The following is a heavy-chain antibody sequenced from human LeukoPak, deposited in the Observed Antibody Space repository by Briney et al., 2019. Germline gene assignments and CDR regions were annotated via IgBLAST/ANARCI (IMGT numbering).Heavy chain of an antibody. CDR2: IIPIFGTA. V-gene: IGHV1-69*13. D-gene: IGHD3-10*01. CDR3: ARGAEMYYYGSGSYYGHDAFDI. J-gene: IGHJ3*02. CDR1: GGTFSSYA. Sequence: EASVKVSCKASGGTFSSYAISWVRQAPGQGLEWMGGIIPIFGTANYAQKFQGRVTITADESTSTAYMELSSLRSEDTAVYYCARGAEMYYYGSGSYYGHDAFDIWGQGTMATVSS.